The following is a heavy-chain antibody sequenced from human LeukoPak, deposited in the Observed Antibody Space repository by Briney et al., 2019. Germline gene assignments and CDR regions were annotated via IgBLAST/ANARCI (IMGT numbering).Heavy chain of an antibody. CDR2: IIESGGGT. CDR1: GFTFSNYA. J-gene: IGHJ4*02. V-gene: IGHV3-23*01. D-gene: IGHD5-12*01. CDR3: AKDYEGGGYVVVLAGN. Sequence: GGSLRLSCAASGFTFSNYAMSWIRQAPGKGLEWVSGIIESGGGTHYADSVKGRFTISRDNSKNTLYLQMNSLRAEDTAVYYCAKDYEGGGYVVVLAGNWGQGTLVTVSS.